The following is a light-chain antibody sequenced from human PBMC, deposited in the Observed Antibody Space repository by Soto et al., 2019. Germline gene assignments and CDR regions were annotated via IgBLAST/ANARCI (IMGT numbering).Light chain of an antibody. CDR1: QSVSNNY. CDR3: QQYGTSPFT. CDR2: GAS. V-gene: IGKV3-20*01. J-gene: IGKJ3*01. Sequence: EIVLTQSPGTLSLSPGERATLSCRASQSVSNNYLAWYQQKPGQAPRLLISGASNRATGIPDRFSGSGSGTDFTLAISRLEPEDFVVYYCQQYGTSPFTCGPGTKVDLK.